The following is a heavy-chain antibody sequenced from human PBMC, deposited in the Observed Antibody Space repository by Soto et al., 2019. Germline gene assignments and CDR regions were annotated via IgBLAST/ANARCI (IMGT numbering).Heavy chain of an antibody. CDR3: ARATGRRIYCRSTSCPPNWFHP. CDR2: IIPIFGTG. D-gene: IGHD2-2*01. V-gene: IGHV1-69*13. J-gene: IGHJ5*02. Sequence: SVKVSCKASGGTFSSYAISWVRQAPGQGLEWMGGIIPIFGTGNYAQKCQGRVTITADESTSTAYMELSSLRSEDTAVYYCARATGRRIYCRSTSCPPNWFHPWGQGTLVTVSS. CDR1: GGTFSSYA.